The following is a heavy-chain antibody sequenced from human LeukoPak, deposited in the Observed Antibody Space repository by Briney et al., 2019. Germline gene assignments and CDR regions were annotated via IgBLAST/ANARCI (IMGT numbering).Heavy chain of an antibody. CDR3: AKDSSTWGNLAGHFDS. CDR2: IYHSGTS. J-gene: IGHJ4*02. CDR1: GDSISSYF. V-gene: IGHV4-59*12. D-gene: IGHD6-13*01. Sequence: PSETLSLTCTVSGDSISSYFWTWIRQPPGKGLEWIGFIYHSGTSSYNPSLKSRVTMSVDTSKNQFSLKLSSVTAADTAVYYCAKDSSTWGNLAGHFDSWGQGTLVTVSS.